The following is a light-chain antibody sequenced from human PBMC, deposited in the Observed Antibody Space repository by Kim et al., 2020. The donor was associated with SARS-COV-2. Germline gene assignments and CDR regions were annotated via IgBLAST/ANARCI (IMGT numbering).Light chain of an antibody. CDR3: QQYHSFPWT. J-gene: IGKJ1*01. CDR2: GVS. Sequence: ASVGDRVTITCRASQTITTWLAWYQQKPGKAPNLLIYGVSTLEDGVPSRFSGGGSGTEFTLTIASLQPDDFATYYCQQYHSFPWTFGQGTKVDIK. CDR1: QTITTW. V-gene: IGKV1-5*01.